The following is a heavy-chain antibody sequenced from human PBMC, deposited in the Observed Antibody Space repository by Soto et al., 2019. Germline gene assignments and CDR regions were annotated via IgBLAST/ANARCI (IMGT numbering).Heavy chain of an antibody. Sequence: ASVKVSCKASGYTFTDHYIHWLRQAPGQSLEWMGWINPYSGGTHFARKFQDRVTMARDTSVSTAYMELSSLKSDDTAVYYCARPKYGETYFDSWGQGTPVTVSS. V-gene: IGHV1-2*02. CDR1: GYTFTDHY. CDR2: INPYSGGT. CDR3: ARPKYGETYFDS. J-gene: IGHJ4*02. D-gene: IGHD2-21*01.